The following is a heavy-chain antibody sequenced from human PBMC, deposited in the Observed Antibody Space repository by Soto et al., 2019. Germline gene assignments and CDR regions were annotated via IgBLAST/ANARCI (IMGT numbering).Heavy chain of an antibody. J-gene: IGHJ5*02. CDR3: ARGVAAAVVANWFDP. D-gene: IGHD6-13*01. Sequence: ASVKVSCKASGYTFTSYAMHWVRQAPGQRLEWMGWINAGNGNTKYSQKFQGRVTITRDTSASTAYMELSSLRSDDTAVYYCARGVAAAVVANWFDPWGQGTLVTVSS. V-gene: IGHV1-3*01. CDR2: INAGNGNT. CDR1: GYTFTSYA.